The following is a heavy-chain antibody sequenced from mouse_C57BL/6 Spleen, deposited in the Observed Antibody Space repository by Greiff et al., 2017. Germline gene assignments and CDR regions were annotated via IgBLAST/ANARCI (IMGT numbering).Heavy chain of an antibody. Sequence: EVNVVESEGGLVQPGSSMKLSCTASGFTFSDYYMAWVRQVPEKGLEWVANINYDGSSTYYLDSLKSRFIISRDNAKNMLYLQMSSLKSEDTATYYCAREGETAQNFDYWGQGTTLTVSS. CDR2: INYDGSST. CDR3: AREGETAQNFDY. J-gene: IGHJ2*01. V-gene: IGHV5-16*01. D-gene: IGHD3-2*02. CDR1: GFTFSDYY.